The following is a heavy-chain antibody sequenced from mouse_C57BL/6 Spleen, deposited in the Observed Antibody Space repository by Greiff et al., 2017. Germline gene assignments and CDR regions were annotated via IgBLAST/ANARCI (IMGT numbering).Heavy chain of an antibody. Sequence: EVNLVESGGGLVQSGRSLRLSCATSGFTFSDFYMEWVRQAPGKGLEWIAASRNKANDYTTEYSASVKGRFIVSRDTSQSILYLQMNALRAEDTAIYYCARDRAAQAPYYFDYWGQGTTLTVSS. D-gene: IGHD3-2*02. CDR2: SRNKANDYTT. V-gene: IGHV7-1*01. CDR3: ARDRAAQAPYYFDY. J-gene: IGHJ2*01. CDR1: GFTFSDFY.